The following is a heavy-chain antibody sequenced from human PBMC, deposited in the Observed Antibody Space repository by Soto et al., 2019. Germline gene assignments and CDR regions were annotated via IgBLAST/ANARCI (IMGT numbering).Heavy chain of an antibody. D-gene: IGHD3-10*01. CDR3: ARYYLTRSITGYYGLDV. J-gene: IGHJ6*02. Sequence: ASVKVSCKASGYTFTSYGISWVRQAPGQGLEWMGWVSAYNGNTNYAQKLQGRVTMATDTSTTTAYMELRSLRSDDTAVYYCARYYLTRSITGYYGLDVWGQGTTVTVSS. V-gene: IGHV1-18*01. CDR1: GYTFTSYG. CDR2: VSAYNGNT.